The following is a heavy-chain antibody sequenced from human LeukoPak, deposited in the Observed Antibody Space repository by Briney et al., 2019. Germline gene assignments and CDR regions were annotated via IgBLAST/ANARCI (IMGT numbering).Heavy chain of an antibody. CDR2: IYTSGST. Sequence: PSETLSLTCTVSGGSISSGSYYWIWIRQPAGKGLVWIGRIYTSGSTNYNPSLKSRVTISVDTSKNQFSLKLSSVTAADTAVYYCARDGYNYRRFDYWGQGTLVTVSS. J-gene: IGHJ4*02. CDR3: ARDGYNYRRFDY. D-gene: IGHD5-24*01. CDR1: GGSISSGSYY. V-gene: IGHV4-61*02.